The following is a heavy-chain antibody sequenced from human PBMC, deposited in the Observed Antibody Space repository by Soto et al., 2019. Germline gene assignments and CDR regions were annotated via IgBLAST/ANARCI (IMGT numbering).Heavy chain of an antibody. V-gene: IGHV1-2*02. CDR2: INPDSGGT. J-gene: IGHJ3*02. CDR3: AKNLLVTTPDGFDI. D-gene: IGHD3-22*01. CDR1: GYTSTGYY. Sequence: GASVKVSCKASGYTSTGYYMHWVRQAPGQGLEWMGWINPDSGGTNYAQKFQGRVTITRDTSTSTAYMELSRLRSDDTAMYYCAKNLLVTTPDGFDIWGQGTMVTVSS.